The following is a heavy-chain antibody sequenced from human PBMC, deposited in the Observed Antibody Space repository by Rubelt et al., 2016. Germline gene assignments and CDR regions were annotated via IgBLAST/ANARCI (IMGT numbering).Heavy chain of an antibody. J-gene: IGHJ4*02. Sequence: EVQLVQSGAEVKKPGESLRISCKVSGYSFTSYWISWVRQMPGHGLEWMGRIDPSDSYTNYSPSCQGHVTISADKRISTAYLQWSSLKASDTAMYYCARSSGTTVTTVDYRGQGTLVTVSS. CDR2: IDPSDSYT. CDR3: ARSSGTTVTTVDY. D-gene: IGHD4-17*01. V-gene: IGHV5-10-1*03. CDR1: GYSFTSYW.